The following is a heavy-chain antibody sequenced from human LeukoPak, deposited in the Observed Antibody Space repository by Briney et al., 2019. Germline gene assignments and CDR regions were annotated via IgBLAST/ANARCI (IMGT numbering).Heavy chain of an antibody. J-gene: IGHJ4*02. Sequence: SGGSLRLSCAASGFAFNSFAMNWVRQAPGKGLEWVSSISNSDGSSHYADFVKGRFTISRDNSKNTLHLQMNSLRAEDTAVYYCAKSLGVGGYTRYKGFDHWGQGTLVTVSS. CDR1: GFAFNSFA. V-gene: IGHV3-23*01. CDR3: AKSLGVGGYTRYKGFDH. CDR2: ISNSDGSS. D-gene: IGHD3-16*02.